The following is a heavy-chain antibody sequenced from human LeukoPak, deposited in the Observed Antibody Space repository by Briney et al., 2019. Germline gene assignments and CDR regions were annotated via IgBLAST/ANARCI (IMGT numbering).Heavy chain of an antibody. V-gene: IGHV1-2*06. CDR2: INPNGGDT. D-gene: IGHD6-13*01. CDR3: ARVGFTSSWSNFDY. Sequence: GASVKVSCKASGYTFAAYFIHWVRQAPGQGLEWMGRINPNGGDTNYAQKFQGRVTVTGDTSISTAYMELSSLRSDDTAMYYCARVGFTSSWSNFDYWGQGTLVTVSS. CDR1: GYTFAAYF. J-gene: IGHJ4*02.